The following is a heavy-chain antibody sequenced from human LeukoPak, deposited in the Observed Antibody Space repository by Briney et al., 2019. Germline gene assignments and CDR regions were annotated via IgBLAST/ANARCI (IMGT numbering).Heavy chain of an antibody. Sequence: SETLSLTCTLSGDSIGTYYWTWIRQPPGKGLEWLGYISYSGSTNYNPSLKSRVTISMDTSKNQFSLKLNSVTAADTAVYYCARGERPGCDFWGLGTLVTVSS. D-gene: IGHD3-16*01. CDR2: ISYSGST. CDR3: ARGERPGCDF. V-gene: IGHV4-59*01. J-gene: IGHJ4*02. CDR1: GDSIGTYY.